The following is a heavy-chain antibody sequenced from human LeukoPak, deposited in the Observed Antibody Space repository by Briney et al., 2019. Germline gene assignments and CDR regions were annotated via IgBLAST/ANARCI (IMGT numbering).Heavy chain of an antibody. D-gene: IGHD2-15*01. CDR3: ARDRPDISYYYGMDV. V-gene: IGHV4-59*01. J-gene: IGHJ6*02. CDR1: GGSISSYY. Sequence: PSETLSLTCTVSGGSISSYYWSWIRQPPGKGLEWIGYIYYSGSTNYNPSLKSRVTISVDTSKNQFSLKLSSVTAADTAVYYCARDRPDISYYYGMDVWGQGTTVTVSS. CDR2: IYYSGST.